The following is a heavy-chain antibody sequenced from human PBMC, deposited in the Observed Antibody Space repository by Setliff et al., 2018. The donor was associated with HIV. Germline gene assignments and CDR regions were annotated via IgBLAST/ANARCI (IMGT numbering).Heavy chain of an antibody. CDR1: GGSISGFY. J-gene: IGHJ4*02. V-gene: IGHV4-4*07. CDR2: IHTSGDS. Sequence: LSLTCTVSGGSISGFYWSWIRRSAGKGLEWIGRIHTSGDSDFNPSLKSRVTMSVDTSKNQISLKVNSVTAADTAVYYCARAAAGNTGPFDLWGQGSPVTVSS. CDR3: ARAAAGNTGPFDL. D-gene: IGHD4-17*01.